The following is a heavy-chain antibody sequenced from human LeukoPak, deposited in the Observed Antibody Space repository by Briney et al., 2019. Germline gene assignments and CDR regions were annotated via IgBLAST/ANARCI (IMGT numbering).Heavy chain of an antibody. J-gene: IGHJ3*02. CDR1: GYTFTGYY. CDR2: INPNSGGT. V-gene: IGHV1-2*06. CDR3: ARGFFRITIFGVVMGDAFDI. D-gene: IGHD3-3*01. Sequence: ASVKVSCKASGYTFTGYYMHWVRQAPGQGLEWMGRINPNSGGTNYAQKFQGRVTMTRDTSISTAYMELSRLRSDDMAVYYCARGFFRITIFGVVMGDAFDIWGQGTMVTVSS.